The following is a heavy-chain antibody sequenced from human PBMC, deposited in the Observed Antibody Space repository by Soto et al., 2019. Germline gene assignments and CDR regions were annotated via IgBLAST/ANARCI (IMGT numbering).Heavy chain of an antibody. D-gene: IGHD5-12*01. J-gene: IGHJ4*02. CDR3: ARDLLSLEYSGYMYYFDY. CDR1: GYTFTSYA. V-gene: IGHV1-3*01. Sequence: GASVKVSCKASGYTFTSYAMHWVRQAPGQRLEWMGWLNAGNGNTKYSQKFQGRVTITRDTSASTAYMELSSLRSEDTAVYYCARDLLSLEYSGYMYYFDYWGQGTLVTVSS. CDR2: LNAGNGNT.